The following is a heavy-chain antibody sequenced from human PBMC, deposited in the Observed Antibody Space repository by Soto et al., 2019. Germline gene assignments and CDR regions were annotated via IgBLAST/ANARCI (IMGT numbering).Heavy chain of an antibody. D-gene: IGHD3-10*01. J-gene: IGHJ3*02. CDR3: AKDTRWIYGEDFDI. V-gene: IGHV3-23*01. CDR2: ISGSGGST. Sequence: GGSLRLSCAASGFTFSSYAMSWVRQAPGKGLEWVSAISGSGGSTYYADSVKGRFTISRDNSKNTLYLQMNSLRAEEAAVVYCAKDTRWIYGEDFDIWGQGTMVTVSS. CDR1: GFTFSSYA.